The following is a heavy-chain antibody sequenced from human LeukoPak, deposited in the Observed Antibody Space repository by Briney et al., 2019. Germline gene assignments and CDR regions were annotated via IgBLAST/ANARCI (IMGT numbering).Heavy chain of an antibody. J-gene: IGHJ4*02. D-gene: IGHD6-13*01. Sequence: PGGSLRLSCAASGLTFSSYGMRCVRHAPGKGREWVAVISYDGSNKYYAHSVKGLFTISRDNPKNTLYLKMNRLRAEDTGVYYCAKDRLIRSRGAFDYWGQGTQVTVSS. V-gene: IGHV3-30*18. CDR2: ISYDGSNK. CDR1: GLTFSSYG. CDR3: AKDRLIRSRGAFDY.